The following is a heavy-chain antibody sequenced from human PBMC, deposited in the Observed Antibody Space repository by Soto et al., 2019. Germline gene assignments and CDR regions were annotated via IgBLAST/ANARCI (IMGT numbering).Heavy chain of an antibody. D-gene: IGHD6-19*01. CDR3: TTIRSGAQPRRGQSSGWYRAFEEFAH. V-gene: IGHV1-24*01. CDR1: GYTLSESS. Sequence: QVHLEQSGAEVKKPGASVKVACKVSGYTLSESSMHWVRQAPGKGPEWMGGFDPEAGETIFAQKFRGRVPIPEDSSTDTSYLEVSGVTSEDTAVYYCTTIRSGAQPRRGQSSGWYRAFEEFAHWGQGTLVSVSS. CDR2: FDPEAGET. J-gene: IGHJ4*02.